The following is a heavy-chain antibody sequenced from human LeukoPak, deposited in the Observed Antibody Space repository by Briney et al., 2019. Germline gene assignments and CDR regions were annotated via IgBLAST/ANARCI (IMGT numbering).Heavy chain of an antibody. J-gene: IGHJ6*02. CDR1: GLTFSSYG. CDR2: IWYDGSNK. V-gene: IGHV3-33*01. CDR3: ARARTWGDYYYYGMDV. D-gene: IGHD7-27*01. Sequence: TGGSLRLSCAASGLTFSSYGMHWVRQAPGKGLEWVAVIWYDGSNKYYADSEKGRFTISRDNSKNTLYLQMNSLRAEDTAVYYCARARTWGDYYYYGMDVWGQGTTVTVSS.